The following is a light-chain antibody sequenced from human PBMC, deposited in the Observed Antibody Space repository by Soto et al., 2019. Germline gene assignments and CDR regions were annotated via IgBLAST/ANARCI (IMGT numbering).Light chain of an antibody. CDR2: AAS. CDR3: QQSYGTWT. CDR1: QSISSY. V-gene: IGKV1-39*01. J-gene: IGKJ1*01. Sequence: DVQMTQSPSSLSASVGDRVTITFRASQSISSYLNWHQQKAGKAPKLLIHAASNLESGVPSRFSGSGSGTDFTLTISSLQPEDFATYYCQQSYGTWTFGQGTKVDIK.